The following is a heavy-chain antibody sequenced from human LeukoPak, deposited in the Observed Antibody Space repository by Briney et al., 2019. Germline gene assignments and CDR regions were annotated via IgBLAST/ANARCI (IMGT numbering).Heavy chain of an antibody. Sequence: GGSLRLSCAASGFTFSDYYMNWVRQAPGKGLEWVSSISSSSTIYYADSVKGRFTISRDNAKNSLYLQMNSLRAEDTAVYYCASSLRLWGTFDYWGQGTLVTVSS. D-gene: IGHD6-25*01. V-gene: IGHV3-69-1*02. CDR2: ISSSSTI. CDR3: ASSLRLWGTFDY. CDR1: GFTFSDYY. J-gene: IGHJ4*02.